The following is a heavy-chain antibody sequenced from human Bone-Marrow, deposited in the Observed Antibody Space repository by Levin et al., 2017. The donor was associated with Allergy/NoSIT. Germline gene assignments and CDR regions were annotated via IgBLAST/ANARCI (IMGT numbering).Heavy chain of an antibody. J-gene: IGHJ6*02. CDR2: INHSGST. V-gene: IGHV4-34*01. Sequence: GSLRLSCAVYGGSFSGYYWSWIRQPPGKGLEWIGEINHSGSTNYNPSLKSRVTISVDTSKNQFSLKLSSVTAANTAVYYCARVGDFWSGFNTHTTFYYGMDVWGQGTTVTVSS. D-gene: IGHD3-3*01. CDR3: ARVGDFWSGFNTHTTFYYGMDV. CDR1: GGSFSGYY.